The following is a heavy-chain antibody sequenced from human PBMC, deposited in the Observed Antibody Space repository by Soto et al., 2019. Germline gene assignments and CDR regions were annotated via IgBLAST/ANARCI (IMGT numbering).Heavy chain of an antibody. CDR3: ARGQGAAAGHSNFDY. D-gene: IGHD6-13*01. J-gene: IGHJ4*02. CDR1: GGSISGTTYS. CDR2: IYDSGNT. Sequence: QLQLQESGSGLVKPSQTLSLTCAVSGGSISGTTYSWSWIRQPPGKGLEWIGYIYDSGNTYYNLSLKSQFSISVDRSKNQFSLKLSSVTAAATAVYYCARGQGAAAGHSNFDYWGQGALVTVSS. V-gene: IGHV4-30-2*01.